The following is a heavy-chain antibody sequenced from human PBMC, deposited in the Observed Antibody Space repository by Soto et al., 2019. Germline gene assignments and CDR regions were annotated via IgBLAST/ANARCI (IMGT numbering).Heavy chain of an antibody. J-gene: IGHJ4*02. Sequence: PGGSLRLSCAASGFTFSSYAMHWVRQAPGKGLEWVAVISYDGSNKYYADSVKGRFTISRDNSKNTLYLQMNSLRAEDTAVYYCAREEGYYDSSGYSPYFDYWGQGTLVTVSS. CDR3: AREEGYYDSSGYSPYFDY. V-gene: IGHV3-30-3*01. CDR1: GFTFSSYA. D-gene: IGHD3-22*01. CDR2: ISYDGSNK.